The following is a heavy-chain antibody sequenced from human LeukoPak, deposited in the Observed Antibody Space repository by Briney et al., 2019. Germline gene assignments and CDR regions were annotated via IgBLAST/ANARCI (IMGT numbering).Heavy chain of an antibody. J-gene: IGHJ5*02. CDR3: AKPKSGDNGLDP. CDR2: ISGDGVNT. CDR1: GFTFDDYD. V-gene: IGHV3-43*02. D-gene: IGHD6-25*01. Sequence: PGGSLRLSCAASGFTFDDYDMHWVRQAPGKGLEWVSLISGDGVNTYYADSVKGRFTISRDNSKNTLSLQMDSLTTEDTALYYCAKPKSGDNGLDPWGQGTLVTVSS.